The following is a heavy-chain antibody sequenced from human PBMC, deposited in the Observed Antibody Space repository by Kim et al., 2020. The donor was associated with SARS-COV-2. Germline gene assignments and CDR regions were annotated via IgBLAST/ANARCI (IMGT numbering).Heavy chain of an antibody. CDR1: GFTFSSYA. D-gene: IGHD3-10*01. Sequence: GGSLRLSCAASGFTFSSYAMSWVRQAPGKGLEWVSAISGSGGSTYYADSVKGRFTISRDNSKNTLYLQMNSLRAEDTAVYYCAKDPPYYYGSGSYYPHFDYWGQGTLVTVSS. J-gene: IGHJ4*02. CDR3: AKDPPYYYGSGSYYPHFDY. V-gene: IGHV3-23*01. CDR2: ISGSGGST.